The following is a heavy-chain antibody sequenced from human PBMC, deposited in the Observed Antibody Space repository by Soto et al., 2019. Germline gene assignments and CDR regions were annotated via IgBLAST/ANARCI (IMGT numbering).Heavy chain of an antibody. CDR1: GYTFTGYY. Sequence: ASVKVSCKASGYTFTGYYMHWVRQAPGQGFEWMGWINPNSGGTNYAQKFQGWVTMTRDTSISTAYMELSRLRSDDTAVYYCARGYCSGGSCYSGYFDYWGQGTLVTVSS. CDR2: INPNSGGT. V-gene: IGHV1-2*04. J-gene: IGHJ4*02. CDR3: ARGYCSGGSCYSGYFDY. D-gene: IGHD2-15*01.